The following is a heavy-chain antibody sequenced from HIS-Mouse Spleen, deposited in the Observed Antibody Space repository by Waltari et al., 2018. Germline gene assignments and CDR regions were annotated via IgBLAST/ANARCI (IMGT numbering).Heavy chain of an antibody. CDR3: ARGRGITMIVVVTHDAFDI. V-gene: IGHV4-34*01. J-gene: IGHJ3*02. D-gene: IGHD3-22*01. Sequence: QVQLQQWGAGLLKPSETLSLTCAVYGGSFSGYYWSWIRQPPGKGLEWIGEINHSGSTNYNPSLKSRVTISVDTSKNQFSLKLSSVTAADTAVYYCARGRGITMIVVVTHDAFDIWCQGTMVTVSS. CDR2: INHSGST. CDR1: GGSFSGYY.